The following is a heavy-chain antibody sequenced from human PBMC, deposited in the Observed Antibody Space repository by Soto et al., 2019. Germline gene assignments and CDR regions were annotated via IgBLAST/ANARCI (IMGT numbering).Heavy chain of an antibody. CDR2: IGGTGART. J-gene: IGHJ4*02. CDR1: GFAFSFYA. D-gene: IGHD6-13*01. Sequence: GGSLRLSCVGSGFAFSFYAMTWVRQAPGKGLEWVSGIGGTGARTHYADSVKARFTISRDNSKNTLYLQMNSLRAEDTAVYYCTSTYSSNWYAGNWGQGTLVTVSS. V-gene: IGHV3-23*01. CDR3: TSTYSSNWYAGN.